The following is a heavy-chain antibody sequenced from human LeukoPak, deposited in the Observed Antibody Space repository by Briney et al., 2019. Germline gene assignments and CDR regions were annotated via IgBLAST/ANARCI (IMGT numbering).Heavy chain of an antibody. CDR3: ARGKGLGGYYYYYYMDV. CDR1: GGSFSGYY. V-gene: IGHV4-34*01. CDR2: INHSGST. Sequence: SETLSLTCAVYGGSFSGYYWSWIRQPPGKGLEWIGEINHSGSTNYNPSLKSRVTISVDTSKNQFSLKLSSVTAAATAVYYCARGKGLGGYYYYYYMDVWGKGTTVTVSS. D-gene: IGHD5-12*01. J-gene: IGHJ6*03.